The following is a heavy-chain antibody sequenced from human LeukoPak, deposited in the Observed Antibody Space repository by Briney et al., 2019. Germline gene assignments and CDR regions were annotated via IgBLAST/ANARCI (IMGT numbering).Heavy chain of an antibody. CDR1: GYTFTSYD. CDR2: MNPNSGNT. D-gene: IGHD3-16*01. Sequence: ASVKVSCKASGYTFTSYDINWVRQATGQGLEWMGWMNPNSGNTGYAQKFQGRVTITRNTSINTAYMELSSLRSEDTAVCYCARVPSGGDRFDPWGQGTLVTVSS. V-gene: IGHV1-8*03. CDR3: ARVPSGGDRFDP. J-gene: IGHJ5*02.